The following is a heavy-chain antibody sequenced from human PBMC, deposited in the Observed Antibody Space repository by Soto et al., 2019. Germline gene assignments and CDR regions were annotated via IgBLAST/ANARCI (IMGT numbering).Heavy chain of an antibody. D-gene: IGHD3-16*01. CDR3: ARGIRTWGEYVHNSFDP. V-gene: IGHV4-4*02. J-gene: IGHJ5*02. CDR1: GGSISTSNW. Sequence: QVQLQESGPGLVKPSETLSLTCAVSGGSISTSNWWSWVRQPPEKGLDWIGEMYHTGTTNYNPSFKSRVTISVDTAKNHLSLKLSSVTAADTAVYYCARGIRTWGEYVHNSFDPWGQGTLVTVSS. CDR2: MYHTGTT.